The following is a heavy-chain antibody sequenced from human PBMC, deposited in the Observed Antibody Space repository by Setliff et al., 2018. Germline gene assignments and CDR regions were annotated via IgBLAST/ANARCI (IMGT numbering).Heavy chain of an antibody. CDR1: GGSISTKNYY. CDR2: IYYSGGT. D-gene: IGHD5-18*01. J-gene: IGHJ4*02. V-gene: IGHV4-39*01. Sequence: SETLSLTCTVSGGSISTKNYYWGWIRQPPGKGLEWIGNIYYSGGTYYSPSLKSRVTISVDTSENQFPLKLNSVTAADPAVYYCAGGGGWIQLFDYWGLGTQVTVSS. CDR3: AGGGGWIQLFDY.